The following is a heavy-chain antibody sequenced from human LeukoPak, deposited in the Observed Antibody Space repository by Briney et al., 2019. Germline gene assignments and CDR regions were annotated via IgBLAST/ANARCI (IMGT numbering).Heavy chain of an antibody. D-gene: IGHD2-2*02. CDR1: GFTFSSYS. CDR3: ARVPHCSSTSCYSDYFDY. V-gene: IGHV3-48*01. J-gene: IGHJ4*02. CDR2: ISSSSSTI. Sequence: PGGSLRLSCAASGFTFSSYSMNWVRQAPGKGLEWVSYISSSSSTIYYADSVKGRFTISRDNAKNSLCLQMNSLRAEDTAVYYCARVPHCSSTSCYSDYFDYWGQGTLVTVSS.